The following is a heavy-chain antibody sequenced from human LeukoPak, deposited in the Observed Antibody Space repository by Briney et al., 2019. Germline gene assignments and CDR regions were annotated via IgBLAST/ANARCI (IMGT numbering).Heavy chain of an antibody. CDR2: INHSGST. CDR3: ARVGGRISPPIDP. Sequence: SETLSLTCAVYGGSISGYYWNWIRQPPPKGLEWIGEINHSGSTNYNPSLKSRVTISVDTSKNQFSLKLSSVTAADTAVYYCARVGGRISPPIDPWGQGTLVTVSS. CDR1: GGSISGYY. J-gene: IGHJ5*02. V-gene: IGHV4-34*01.